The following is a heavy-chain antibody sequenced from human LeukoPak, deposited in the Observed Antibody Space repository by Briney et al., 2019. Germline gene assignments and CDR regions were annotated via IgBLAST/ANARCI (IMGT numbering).Heavy chain of an antibody. CDR1: GYSISSGYY. D-gene: IGHD4-17*01. CDR2: NYHSGST. CDR3: ARALDYGDYPFDY. Sequence: PSETLSLTCAVSGYSISSGYYWGWIRQPPGKGLEWIGSNYHSGSTYYNPSLKRRVTISVDTSKNQFSLKLSSVAAADTAVYYCARALDYGDYPFDYWGQGTLVTVSS. J-gene: IGHJ4*02. V-gene: IGHV4-38-2*01.